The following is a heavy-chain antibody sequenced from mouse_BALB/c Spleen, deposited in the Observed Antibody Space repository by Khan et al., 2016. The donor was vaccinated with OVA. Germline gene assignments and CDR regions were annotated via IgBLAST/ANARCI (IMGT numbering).Heavy chain of an antibody. J-gene: IGHJ3*01. Sequence: QVQLQQSGPELVKPGGSVKMSCKASGYTFTDYVINWVKQRNGQGLEWIGEIYPGSGTTYYNEKFKGKATLSADKSSNTDYMQLSSLTSEDSAFYFCAKNYASCIAYWGQGTLVTVSA. CDR1: GYTFTDYV. CDR3: AKNYASCIAY. CDR2: IYPGSGTT. D-gene: IGHD6-1*01. V-gene: IGHV1-77*01.